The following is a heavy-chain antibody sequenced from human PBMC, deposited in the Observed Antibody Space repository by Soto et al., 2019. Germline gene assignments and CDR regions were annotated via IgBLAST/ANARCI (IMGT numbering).Heavy chain of an antibody. CDR3: AKSGSHSYFDY. CDR2: ITPSGDNT. CDR1: AFTFGSYA. V-gene: IGHV3-23*01. D-gene: IGHD6-19*01. J-gene: IGHJ4*02. Sequence: EVQLLESGGGLVQPGGSLRLSCAASAFTFGSYAMTWVRQAPGKGLEWVSSITPSGDNTYYADSVKGRFTISRGNSKNTLYLQMNSLRAEDTAVYYCAKSGSHSYFDYWGRGTLVTVSS.